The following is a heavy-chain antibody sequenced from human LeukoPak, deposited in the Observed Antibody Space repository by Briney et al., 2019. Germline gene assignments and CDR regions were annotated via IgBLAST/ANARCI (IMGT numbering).Heavy chain of an antibody. CDR1: GFTFDDYA. J-gene: IGHJ4*02. CDR2: ISGDGGST. V-gene: IGHV3-43*02. D-gene: IGHD2-21*02. CDR3: AKGIQYCGGDCYSPNYFDY. Sequence: GGSLRLSCAASGFTFDDYAMHWVRQAPGKGLEWVSLISGDGGSTHYADSVKGRFTISRDNSKNSLYLQMNSLRTEDTALYYCAKGIQYCGGDCYSPNYFDYWGQGTLVTVSS.